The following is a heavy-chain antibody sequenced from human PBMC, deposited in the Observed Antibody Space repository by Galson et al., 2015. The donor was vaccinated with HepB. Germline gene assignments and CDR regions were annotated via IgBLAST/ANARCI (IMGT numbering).Heavy chain of an antibody. CDR3: ARESVGDYVADY. CDR1: GGSISSSNW. Sequence: ETLSLTCTVSGGSISSSNWWSWVRQPPGKGLEWIGEIYHSGSTNYNPSLKSRVTISVDKSKNQFSLKLSSVTAADTAVYYCARESVGDYVADYWGQGTLVTVSS. D-gene: IGHD4-17*01. J-gene: IGHJ4*02. V-gene: IGHV4-4*02. CDR2: IYHSGST.